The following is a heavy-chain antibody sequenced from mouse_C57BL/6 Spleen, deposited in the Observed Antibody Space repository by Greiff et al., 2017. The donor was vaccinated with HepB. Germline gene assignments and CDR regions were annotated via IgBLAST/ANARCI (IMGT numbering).Heavy chain of an antibody. Sequence: VHVKQSGTVLARPGASVKMSCKTSGYTFTSYWMHWVKQRPGQGLEWIGAIYPGNSDTSYNQKFKGKAKLTAVTSASTAYMELSSLTNEDSAVYYCTRSEGTGTWYFDVWGTGTTVTVAS. CDR3: TRSEGTGTWYFDV. J-gene: IGHJ1*03. V-gene: IGHV1-5*01. D-gene: IGHD4-1*01. CDR1: GYTFTSYW. CDR2: IYPGNSDT.